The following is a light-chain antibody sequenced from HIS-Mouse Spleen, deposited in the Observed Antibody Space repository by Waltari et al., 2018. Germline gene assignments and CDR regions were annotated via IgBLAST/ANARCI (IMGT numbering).Light chain of an antibody. CDR1: QGVLYSSNNKNY. Sequence: DIVMTQSPDSLAVSLGERATINCKSSQGVLYSSNNKNYLAWYQQKPGQPPKLLIYWASTRESGVPYRFSGSGSGTDFTLTISSLQAEDVAVYYCQQYYSTPWTFGQGTKVEIK. CDR3: QQYYSTPWT. V-gene: IGKV4-1*01. CDR2: WAS. J-gene: IGKJ1*01.